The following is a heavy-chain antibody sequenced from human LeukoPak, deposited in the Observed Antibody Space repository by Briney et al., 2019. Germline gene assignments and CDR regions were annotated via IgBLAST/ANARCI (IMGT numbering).Heavy chain of an antibody. CDR3: ARDSNDDFDAFDI. Sequence: GGSLRLSCETSGFTFSNYAMSWVRQAPGRGLEWVSGISYGDGGTYYADSVKGRFTISRDNSKNTLSLQMNSLRAEDTAVYYCARDSNDDFDAFDIWGQGTMVTVSS. CDR2: ISYGDGGT. CDR1: GFTFSNYA. V-gene: IGHV3-23*01. J-gene: IGHJ3*02. D-gene: IGHD4-17*01.